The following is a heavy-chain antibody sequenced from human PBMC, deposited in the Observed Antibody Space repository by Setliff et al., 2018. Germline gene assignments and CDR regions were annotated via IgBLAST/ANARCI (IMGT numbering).Heavy chain of an antibody. CDR3: ARAPSSSSASWFDP. CDR2: ISGSSSY. CDR1: GFTFSSNN. D-gene: IGHD6-6*01. J-gene: IGHJ5*02. V-gene: IGHV3-21*01. Sequence: PGGSLRLSCAASGFTFSSNNMHWVRQAPGKGLEWVSCISGSSSYYADSVKGRFTISRDNAKNSLYLQMNSLRAEDTAVYYCARAPSSSSASWFDPWGQGTLVTVSS.